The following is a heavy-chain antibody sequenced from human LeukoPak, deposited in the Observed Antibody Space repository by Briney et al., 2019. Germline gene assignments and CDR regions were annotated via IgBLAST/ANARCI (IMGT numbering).Heavy chain of an antibody. V-gene: IGHV4-4*07. Sequence: SETLSLTCTVSGGSISSYYWSWIRQPAGKGLEWIGRIYTSGSTNYNPSLKSRVTMSVDTSKNQFSLKLSSVTAADTAVYYCARGPYCSGGSCLNNNWFDPWGQGTLVTVSS. D-gene: IGHD2-15*01. CDR2: IYTSGST. J-gene: IGHJ5*02. CDR1: GGSISSYY. CDR3: ARGPYCSGGSCLNNNWFDP.